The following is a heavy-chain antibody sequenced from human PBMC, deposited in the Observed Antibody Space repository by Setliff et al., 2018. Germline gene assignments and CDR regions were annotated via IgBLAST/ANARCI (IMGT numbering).Heavy chain of an antibody. CDR1: GLSYINVW. D-gene: IGHD3-10*01. V-gene: IGHV3-7*01. CDR3: FGAGTCSY. Sequence: GGSLRLSCTASGLSYINVWVSWVRQAPGKGLEWLASINPHGSEKYYADSVKGRFTISRDNAKNSLSLQMNNLRTEDTAVYYCFGAGTCSYWGQGTLVTVSS. CDR2: INPHGSEK. J-gene: IGHJ4*02.